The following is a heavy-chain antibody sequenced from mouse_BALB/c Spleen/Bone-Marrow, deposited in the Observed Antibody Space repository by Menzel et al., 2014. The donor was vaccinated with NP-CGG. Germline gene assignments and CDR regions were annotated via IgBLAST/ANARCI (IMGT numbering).Heavy chain of an antibody. CDR3: ARLGYYGSMDY. V-gene: IGHV4-1*02. J-gene: IGHJ4*01. CDR2: TNPDSSTI. Sequence: EVKLQESGGGLVQPGGSLKLSCAASGFDFSRYWMSWVRQAPGKGLEWIGETNPDSSTINYTPSLKDKFIISRDNAKNTLYLQMSKVRSEDTALYYCARLGYYGSMDYWGQGTSVTVSS. D-gene: IGHD1-1*01. CDR1: GFDFSRYW.